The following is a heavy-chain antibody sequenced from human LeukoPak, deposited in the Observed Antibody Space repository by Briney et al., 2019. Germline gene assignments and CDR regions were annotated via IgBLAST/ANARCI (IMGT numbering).Heavy chain of an antibody. Sequence: ASVKVSCKASGYTFSSYAMNWVRQAPGQGLEWMGWIHTNTGNPTYAQDFTGRFVFSLDTSVSTTYLQISSLKAEDTAVYYCAGSYSSSWYLAMDVWGQGTTVTVSS. CDR3: AGSYSSSWYLAMDV. CDR2: IHTNTGNP. J-gene: IGHJ6*02. CDR1: GYTFSSYA. V-gene: IGHV7-4-1*02. D-gene: IGHD6-13*01.